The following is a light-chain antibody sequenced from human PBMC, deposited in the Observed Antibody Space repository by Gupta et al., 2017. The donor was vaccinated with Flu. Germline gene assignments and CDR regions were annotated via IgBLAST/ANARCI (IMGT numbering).Light chain of an antibody. V-gene: IGKV2-24*01. CDR3: MQDKLFET. Sequence: DIVMTQTPLSSPVTLGQPASISCRSSQSLVHSDGNTYLNWLQQRPGQPPRLLIYKSSNRCSGVTDRFSGSGEGKDFTLKSSRGEDEDVGVYYGMQDKLFETFGQGTKLEIK. J-gene: IGKJ2*01. CDR1: QSLVHSDGNTY. CDR2: KSS.